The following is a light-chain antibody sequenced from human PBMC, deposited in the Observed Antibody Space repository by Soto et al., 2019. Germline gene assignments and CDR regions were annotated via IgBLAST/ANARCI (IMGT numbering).Light chain of an antibody. CDR3: QQSDVSPRT. J-gene: IGKJ1*01. V-gene: IGKV3-15*01. CDR1: QIIGSK. Sequence: IVLTQSPANLSFSPGERATLSCRASQIIGSKLAWYQQKPGQASRLLIYGAATRATGIPARFSGSESGTQFTLTITSLQLEDFATYYCQQSDVSPRTFGQGTKVDI. CDR2: GAA.